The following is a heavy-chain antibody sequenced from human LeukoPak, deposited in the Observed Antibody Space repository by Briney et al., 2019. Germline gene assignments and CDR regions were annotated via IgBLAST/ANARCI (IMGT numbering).Heavy chain of an antibody. Sequence: ASVKVSCKASGYTFTGYYMHWVRQAPGRGLEWMGWINPNSGGTNYAQKFQGRVTMTRDTSISTAYMELSRLRSDDTAVYYCARVSGSYGDRYFDYWGQGTLVTVSS. D-gene: IGHD4-17*01. CDR3: ARVSGSYGDRYFDY. CDR1: GYTFTGYY. V-gene: IGHV1-2*02. J-gene: IGHJ4*02. CDR2: INPNSGGT.